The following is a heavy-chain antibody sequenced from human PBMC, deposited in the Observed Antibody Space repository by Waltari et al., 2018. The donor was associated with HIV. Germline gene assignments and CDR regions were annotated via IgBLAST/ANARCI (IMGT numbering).Heavy chain of an antibody. CDR3: ARGGFYGSGSKVN. CDR1: GFTFRSYW. J-gene: IGHJ4*02. Sequence: EVQLVESGGGLVQPGGYLRLTCAASGFTFRSYWMSWVRQAPGKGLEGVANIKQDGSEKYYVDSVNGRFTISRDNAENSLYLQMNSLRAEDTAVYYCARGGFYGSGSKVNWGQGTLVTVSS. V-gene: IGHV3-7*04. D-gene: IGHD3-10*01. CDR2: IKQDGSEK.